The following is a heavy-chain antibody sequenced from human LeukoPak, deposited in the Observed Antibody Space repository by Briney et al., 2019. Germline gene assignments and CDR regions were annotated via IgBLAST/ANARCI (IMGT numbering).Heavy chain of an antibody. CDR1: GFTFSSYA. D-gene: IGHD2-2*01. CDR3: AKDPRIVVVPAARTY. Sequence: GGSLRLSCAASGFTFSSYAMSWVRQAPGKGLEWVSAMSGSGGSTYYADSVKGRFTISRDNSKNTLYLQMDSLRAEDTAVYYCAKDPRIVVVPAARTYWGQGTLVTVSS. CDR2: MSGSGGST. V-gene: IGHV3-23*01. J-gene: IGHJ4*02.